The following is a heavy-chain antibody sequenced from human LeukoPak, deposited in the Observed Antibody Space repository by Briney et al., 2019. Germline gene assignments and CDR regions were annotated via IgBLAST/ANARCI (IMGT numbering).Heavy chain of an antibody. CDR1: GYTFTSYG. D-gene: IGHD6-6*01. Sequence: ASVKVSCKASGYTFTSYGISWVRQAPGQGLEWMGWINTYNGNTHYAQKLQGRVTITTDESTSTAYMELSSLRSEDTAVYYCASFGTHSSSSAREFDYWGQGTLVTVSS. V-gene: IGHV1-18*01. J-gene: IGHJ4*02. CDR3: ASFGTHSSSSAREFDY. CDR2: INTYNGNT.